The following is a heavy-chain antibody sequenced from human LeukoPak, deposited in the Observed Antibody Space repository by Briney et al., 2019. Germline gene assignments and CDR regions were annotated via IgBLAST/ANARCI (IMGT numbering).Heavy chain of an antibody. J-gene: IGHJ5*02. CDR2: ISSSSYT. CDR3: ARSMATGSSWYVAWFDP. CDR1: GFIFSDYY. Sequence: PGGSLRLSCAAAGFIFSDYYMSWIRQAPGKGLEWVSYISSSSYTNYADSVKGRFTISRDNAKNSLYLQMNSLRAEDTAVYYCARSMATGSSWYVAWFDPWGQGTLVTVSS. V-gene: IGHV3-11*06. D-gene: IGHD6-13*01.